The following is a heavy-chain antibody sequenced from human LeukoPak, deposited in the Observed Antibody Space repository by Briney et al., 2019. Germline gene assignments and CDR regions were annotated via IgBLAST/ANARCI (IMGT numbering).Heavy chain of an antibody. Sequence: GGSLRLSCAASGFIFNNYGLVWVRQAPGKGVEWVSAISNDGAGTAYADFVKGRFTISRDNTKNTVFLQMDSLRAEDTALYYSAKGSSGYFLDVWGQGTLVTVSS. CDR3: AKGSSGYFLDV. V-gene: IGHV3-23*01. CDR1: GFIFNNYG. D-gene: IGHD3-22*01. CDR2: ISNDGAGT. J-gene: IGHJ4*02.